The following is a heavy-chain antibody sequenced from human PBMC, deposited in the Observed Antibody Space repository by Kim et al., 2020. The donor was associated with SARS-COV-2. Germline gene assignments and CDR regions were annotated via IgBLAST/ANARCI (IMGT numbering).Heavy chain of an antibody. CDR3: ARHSGSYSSTFDY. Sequence: GGSLRLSCAASGFTVSSNYMSWVRQAPGKGLEWVSVIYSGGSTYYADSVKGRFTISRDNSKNTLYLQMNSLRAEDTAVYYCARHSGSYSSTFDYWGQGTLVTVSS. D-gene: IGHD1-26*01. V-gene: IGHV3-66*04. CDR2: IYSGGST. J-gene: IGHJ4*02. CDR1: GFTVSSNY.